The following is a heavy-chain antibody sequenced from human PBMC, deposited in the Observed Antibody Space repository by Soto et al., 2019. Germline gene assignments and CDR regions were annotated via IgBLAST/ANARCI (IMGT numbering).Heavy chain of an antibody. J-gene: IGHJ4*02. CDR2: IYYTGSTGST. Sequence: SETLSLTCIVSGGSITSYHWSWIRQFPGKGLEWIGNIYYTGSTGSTNYNPSLKSRLTISVDTSRNQFSLNLTSVTAADTAVYYCARPSVAGTWGPFDYWGQGTPVTVSS. V-gene: IGHV4-59*01. CDR1: GGSITSYH. D-gene: IGHD6-19*01. CDR3: ARPSVAGTWGPFDY.